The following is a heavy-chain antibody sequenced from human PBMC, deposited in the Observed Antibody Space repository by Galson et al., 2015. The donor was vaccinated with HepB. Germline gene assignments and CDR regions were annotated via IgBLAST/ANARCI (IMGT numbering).Heavy chain of an antibody. CDR1: GFTFSIYA. Sequence: SLRLSCAASGFTFSIYALSWVRQAPGKGLEWVSSISGNGAGTYYADSVKGRFTISRDNSKNMLYLQMSSLRAEDTAVYYCAKGGKVNWFDPWGQGTLVTVSS. J-gene: IGHJ5*02. CDR3: AKGGKVNWFDP. D-gene: IGHD1-26*01. V-gene: IGHV3-23*01. CDR2: ISGNGAGT.